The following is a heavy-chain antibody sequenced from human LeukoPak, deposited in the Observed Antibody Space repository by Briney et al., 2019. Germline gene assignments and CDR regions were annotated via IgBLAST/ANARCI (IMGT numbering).Heavy chain of an antibody. V-gene: IGHV3-74*01. D-gene: IGHD1-7*01. J-gene: IGHJ4*02. CDR2: ISGDGSTT. CDR3: ARGGWGTAIDY. Sequence: QPGGSLRLSCAASGFTFSSYWMHWVRQAPGKGLVWVSYISGDGSTTTYADSVKGRFTISRDNAKNTLDLQMNYLRAEDTAVYYCARGGWGTAIDYWAQGTLVTVSS. CDR1: GFTFSSYW.